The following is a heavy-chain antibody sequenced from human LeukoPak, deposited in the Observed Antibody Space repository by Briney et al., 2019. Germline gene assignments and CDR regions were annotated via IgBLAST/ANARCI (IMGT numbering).Heavy chain of an antibody. V-gene: IGHV1-69*01. CDR2: IIPIFGTA. Sequence: SVKVSCKASGGTFSSYAISWVRQAPGQGLEWMGGIIPIFGTANYAQKSQGRATITADESTSTAYMELSSLRSEDTAVYYCARQSSTVTFYYYYGMDVWGQGTTVTVSS. D-gene: IGHD4-17*01. CDR3: ARQSSTVTFYYYYGMDV. CDR1: GGTFSSYA. J-gene: IGHJ6*02.